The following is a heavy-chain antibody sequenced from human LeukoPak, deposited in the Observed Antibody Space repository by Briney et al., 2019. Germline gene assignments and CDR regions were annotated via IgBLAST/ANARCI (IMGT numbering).Heavy chain of an antibody. V-gene: IGHV4-59*01. CDR3: ARDVPPHYYDSSGYDL. CDR2: IYYSGST. Sequence: PSETLSLTCTVSGGSISSYYWSWIRQPPGKGLEWIGYIYYSGSTNYNPSLKSRVTISVDTSKNRFSLKLSSVTAADTAVYYCARDVPPHYYDSSGYDLWGRGTLVTVSS. CDR1: GGSISSYY. J-gene: IGHJ2*01. D-gene: IGHD3-22*01.